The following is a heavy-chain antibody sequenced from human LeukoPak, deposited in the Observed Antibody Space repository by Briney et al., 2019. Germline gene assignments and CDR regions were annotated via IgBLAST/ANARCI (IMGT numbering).Heavy chain of an antibody. CDR2: IYYSGST. CDR1: GGSISSYY. D-gene: IGHD5-18*01. J-gene: IGHJ4*02. CDR3: ARGSGSYGYGIPPFFDY. Sequence: SETLSLTCTVSGGSISSYYWSWIRQPPGKGLEWIGYIYYSGSTNYNPSLKSRVTISVDTSKNHFSLRLSSVTAADTAVYYCARGSGSYGYGIPPFFDYWGQGTLVTVSS. V-gene: IGHV4-59*08.